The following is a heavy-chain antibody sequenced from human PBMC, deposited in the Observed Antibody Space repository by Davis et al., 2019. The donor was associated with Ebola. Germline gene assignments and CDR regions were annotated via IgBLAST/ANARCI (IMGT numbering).Heavy chain of an antibody. J-gene: IGHJ6*02. CDR3: ARGDYGAYYYYGMDV. CDR1: GFTFSSYE. Sequence: GESLKISCAASGFTFSSYEMNWVRQAPGKGLEWVSYISSSGSTIYYADSVKGRFTISRDNAKNSLYLQMNSLRAEDTAVYYCARGDYGAYYYYGMDVWGQGTTVTVSS. D-gene: IGHD4-17*01. V-gene: IGHV3-48*03. CDR2: ISSSGSTI.